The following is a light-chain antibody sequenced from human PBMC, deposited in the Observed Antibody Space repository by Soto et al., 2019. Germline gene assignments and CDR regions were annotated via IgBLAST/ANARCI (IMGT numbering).Light chain of an antibody. CDR1: SSDVGSYNL. Sequence: QSALTQPASVSGSPGQSITISCTGTSSDVGSYNLVSWYQQHPDKAPKLMIYEGSQRPSGISNRFSASKSGNTASLTISGLQADDEADYYCCSYAGSGTFVFGGGTKLTVL. V-gene: IGLV2-23*03. CDR3: CSYAGSGTFV. CDR2: EGS. J-gene: IGLJ2*01.